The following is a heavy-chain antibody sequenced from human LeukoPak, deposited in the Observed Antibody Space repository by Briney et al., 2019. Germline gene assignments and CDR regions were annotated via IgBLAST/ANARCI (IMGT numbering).Heavy chain of an antibody. Sequence: PSETLSLTCTVSGGSISSSSYYWGWIRQPPGKGLEWIGSIYYSGSTYYNPSLKSRVTISVDTSKNQFSLKLSSVTAADTAVYYCARGGHPSIGYGDYEPPAFDIWGQGTMVTVSS. J-gene: IGHJ3*02. CDR1: GGSISSSSYY. CDR2: IYYSGST. D-gene: IGHD4-17*01. V-gene: IGHV4-39*01. CDR3: ARGGHPSIGYGDYEPPAFDI.